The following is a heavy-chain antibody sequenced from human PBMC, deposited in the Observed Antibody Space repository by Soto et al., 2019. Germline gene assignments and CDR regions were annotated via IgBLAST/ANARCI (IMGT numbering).Heavy chain of an antibody. CDR3: AKDGFNAHVLRFLEWLLYWDY. Sequence: GGSLRLSCAASGFTFSSYAMSWVRQAAGKGLEWVSAISGSGGSTYYADSVKGRFTISRDNSKNTLYLQMNSLRAEDTAVYYCAKDGFNAHVLRFLEWLLYWDYWGQGALVTVSS. J-gene: IGHJ4*02. CDR1: GFTFSSYA. V-gene: IGHV3-23*01. D-gene: IGHD3-3*01. CDR2: ISGSGGST.